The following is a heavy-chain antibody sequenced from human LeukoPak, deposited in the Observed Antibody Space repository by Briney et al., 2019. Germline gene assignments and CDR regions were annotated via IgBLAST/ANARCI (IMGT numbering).Heavy chain of an antibody. J-gene: IGHJ4*02. CDR1: GFTFSSYW. D-gene: IGHD3-10*01. V-gene: IGHV3-74*01. CDR3: ATDYYVSGSYYRLFY. CDR2: INSDGGTT. Sequence: GGSLRLSCAASGFTFSSYWMSWVRQAPGKGLVWVSGINSDGGTTTYADSVKGRFTISRDNAKNTLYLQMNNLRAEDTAIYYCATDYYVSGSYYRLFYWGQGTLVTVSS.